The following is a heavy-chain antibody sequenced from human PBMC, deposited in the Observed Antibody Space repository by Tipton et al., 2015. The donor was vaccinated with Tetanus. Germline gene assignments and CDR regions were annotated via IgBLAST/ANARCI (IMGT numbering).Heavy chain of an antibody. J-gene: IGHJ6*02. CDR1: GFTFSSYG. Sequence: RSLRLSCAASGFTFSSYGMHWVRQAPGKGLEWVAVIWYDGSNKYYADSVKGRFTISRDNSKNTLYLQMNSLRAEYTAVYYCARVPKYCGGDCYPGELPLYSYYGMDVRGQGTTVTVSS. V-gene: IGHV3-33*01. CDR2: IWYDGSNK. CDR3: ARVPKYCGGDCYPGELPLYSYYGMDV. D-gene: IGHD2-21*02.